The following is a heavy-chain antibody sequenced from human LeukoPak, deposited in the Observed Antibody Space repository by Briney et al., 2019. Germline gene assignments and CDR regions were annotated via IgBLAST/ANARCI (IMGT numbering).Heavy chain of an antibody. D-gene: IGHD3-3*01. CDR1: GFTFSSYG. J-gene: IGHJ4*02. CDR2: ISYDGSNK. Sequence: GGSLRLSCAASGFTFSSYGMHWVRQAPGKGLEWVAVISYDGSNKYYADSVKGRFTISRDNSKNTLYLRMNSLRAEDTAVYYCAKEVKNREHYDFWSGYYTGYYFDYWGQGTLVTVSP. V-gene: IGHV3-30*18. CDR3: AKEVKNREHYDFWSGYYTGYYFDY.